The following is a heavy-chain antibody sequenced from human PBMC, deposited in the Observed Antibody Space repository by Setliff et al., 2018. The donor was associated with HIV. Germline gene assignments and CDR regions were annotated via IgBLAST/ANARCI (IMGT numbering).Heavy chain of an antibody. D-gene: IGHD6-19*01. Sequence: SETLSLTCTVSGGSISSGDYYWSWIRQPPGKGLDWIGYIYYSGSTYYNPSLMSRVTISLDTSKNQFSLKLTSVTAADMGVYYCARGRKKTLAVSGTRYFDFWGQGTLVTVSS. CDR3: ARGRKKTLAVSGTRYFDF. J-gene: IGHJ4*02. CDR2: IYYSGST. V-gene: IGHV4-30-4*08. CDR1: GGSISSGDYY.